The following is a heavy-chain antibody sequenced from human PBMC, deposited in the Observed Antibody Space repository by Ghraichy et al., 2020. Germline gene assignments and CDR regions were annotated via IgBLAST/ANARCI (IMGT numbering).Heavy chain of an antibody. Sequence: LSLTCTVSGGSISSGGYYWSWIRQHPGKGLEWIGYIYYSGSTYYNPSLKSRVTISVDTSKNQFSLKLSSVTAADTAVYYCARMEMATIYFDYWGQETLVTVSS. J-gene: IGHJ4*02. D-gene: IGHD5-24*01. CDR3: ARMEMATIYFDY. V-gene: IGHV4-31*02. CDR2: IYYSGST. CDR1: GGSISSGGYY.